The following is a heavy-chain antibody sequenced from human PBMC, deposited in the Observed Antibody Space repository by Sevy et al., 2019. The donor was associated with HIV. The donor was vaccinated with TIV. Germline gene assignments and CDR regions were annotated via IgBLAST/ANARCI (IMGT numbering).Heavy chain of an antibody. CDR2: INHSGGT. D-gene: IGHD1-26*01. CDR3: VRGKLGATIEDKSFDY. Sequence: SETLSLTCAVYGGTFSGHYWSWIRQPPGKRREWIGQINHSGGTNYNPSLKSRVTISADTSKNQFSLKLTSVTAADTAVYYCVRGKLGATIEDKSFDYWGRGTLVTVSS. J-gene: IGHJ4*02. CDR1: GGTFSGHY. V-gene: IGHV4-34*01.